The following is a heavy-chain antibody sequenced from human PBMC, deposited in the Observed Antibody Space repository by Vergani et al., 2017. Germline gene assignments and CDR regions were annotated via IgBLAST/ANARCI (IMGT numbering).Heavy chain of an antibody. CDR1: GYTFTSYY. CDR3: ARGPPNYYDSSGGYFQH. D-gene: IGHD3-22*01. J-gene: IGHJ1*01. Sequence: QVQLVQSGAEVKKPGASVKVSCKASGYTFTSYYMHWVRQAPGQGLEWMGIINPSGGSTSYAQKFQGRVTLTRDTSTSTVYMELSSLRSEDTAFYYCARGPPNYYDSSGGYFQHWGQGTLVTVSS. V-gene: IGHV1-46*03. CDR2: INPSGGST.